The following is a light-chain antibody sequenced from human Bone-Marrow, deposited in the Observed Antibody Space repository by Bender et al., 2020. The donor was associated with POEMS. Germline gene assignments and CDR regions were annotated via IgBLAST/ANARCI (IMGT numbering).Light chain of an antibody. Sequence: QSALTQPASLSGSPGQSITISCTGTSSDVGTYDLVSWYQQHPGKAPKLMIYEGIKRPSGISNRFSGSKSGNTASLTISGLQAEDEADYFCCSYAGYSNWVFGGGTKVTVL. CDR3: CSYAGYSNWV. V-gene: IGLV2-23*01. J-gene: IGLJ3*02. CDR2: EGI. CDR1: SSDVGTYDL.